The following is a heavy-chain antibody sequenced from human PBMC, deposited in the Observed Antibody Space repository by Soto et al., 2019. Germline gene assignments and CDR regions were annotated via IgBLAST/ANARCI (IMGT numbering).Heavy chain of an antibody. J-gene: IGHJ3*02. V-gene: IGHV1-69*13. CDR2: IIPIFGTA. CDR1: GGTFSSYA. CDR3: ARLGPRITTVVTPRVGAFDI. D-gene: IGHD4-17*01. Sequence: SVKVSCKASGGTFSSYAISWVRQAPGQGLEWMGGIIPIFGTANYAQKFQGRVTITADESTSTAYMELSSLRSEDTAVYYCARLGPRITTVVTPRVGAFDIWGQGTMVTVSS.